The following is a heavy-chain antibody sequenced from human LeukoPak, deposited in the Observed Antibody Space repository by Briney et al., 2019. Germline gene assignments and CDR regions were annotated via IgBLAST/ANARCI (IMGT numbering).Heavy chain of an antibody. J-gene: IGHJ6*02. Sequence: GGSLRLSCEASGFTFSSYAMSWVRQAPGKGLEWVSAISGGGGNTYYADSVKGRFAISRDNSKNTLYLQMSSLRAEDTAVYYCATRLLYCSSTSCFYYYYYGMDVWGQGTTVTVSS. CDR1: GFTFSSYA. D-gene: IGHD2-2*01. V-gene: IGHV3-23*01. CDR3: ATRLLYCSSTSCFYYYYYGMDV. CDR2: ISGGGGNT.